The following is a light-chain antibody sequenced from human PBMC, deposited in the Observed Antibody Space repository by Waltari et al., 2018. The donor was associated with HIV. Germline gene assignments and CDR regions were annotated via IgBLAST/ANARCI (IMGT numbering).Light chain of an antibody. CDR2: DAS. CDR1: QDIRNY. V-gene: IGKV1-33*01. CDR3: QQYDNLPLYT. Sequence: DIQMTQSPSSLSASVGDSVTITCQASQDIRNYLNWYQQKPGKAPKLLIYDASNLETGVPSRFSGSGSGTDFTFTISSLQPEDIATYYCQQYDNLPLYTFGQGTKLEIK. J-gene: IGKJ2*01.